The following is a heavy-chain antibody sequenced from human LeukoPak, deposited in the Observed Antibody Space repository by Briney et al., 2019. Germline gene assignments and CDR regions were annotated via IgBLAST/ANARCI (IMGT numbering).Heavy chain of an antibody. Sequence: GGSLRLSCAASGFTFRIHAMSWVRQAPGKGLEWVSTIGSGDDLHYADSVKGRFTVSRDDPQNTLYLQMNSLRAEDAAIYYCAKDATPGNSVYDHFDYWGQGALVTVSS. J-gene: IGHJ4*02. CDR1: GFTFRIHA. D-gene: IGHD5/OR15-5a*01. V-gene: IGHV3-23*01. CDR3: AKDATPGNSVYDHFDY. CDR2: IGSGDDL.